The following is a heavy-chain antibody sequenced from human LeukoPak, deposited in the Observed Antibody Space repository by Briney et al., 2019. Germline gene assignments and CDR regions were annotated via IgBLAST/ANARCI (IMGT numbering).Heavy chain of an antibody. Sequence: EASVKVSCKASGYTFTGYYMHWVRQAPGQGLEWMGLINPNSGGTNYAQKFQGRVTMTRDTSISTAYMELSRLRSDDTAVYYCASAPWSPTSSSPGGRYFDYWGQGTLVTVSS. CDR3: ASAPWSPTSSSPGGRYFDY. CDR2: INPNSGGT. CDR1: GYTFTGYY. V-gene: IGHV1-2*02. D-gene: IGHD6-13*01. J-gene: IGHJ4*02.